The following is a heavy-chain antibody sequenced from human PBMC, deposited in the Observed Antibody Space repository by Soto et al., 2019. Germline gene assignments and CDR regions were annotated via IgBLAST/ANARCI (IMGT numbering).Heavy chain of an antibody. J-gene: IGHJ4*02. CDR3: AKDLALYSGYDFYY. CDR2: ISGSGGST. CDR1: GFTFSSYA. V-gene: IGHV3-23*01. D-gene: IGHD5-12*01. Sequence: PGGSLRLSCAASGFTFSSYAMSWVRQAPGKGLEWVSAISGSGGSTYYADSVKGRFTVSRDNSKNTLYLQMNSLRAEDTAVYYCAKDLALYSGYDFYYWGQGTLVTVSS.